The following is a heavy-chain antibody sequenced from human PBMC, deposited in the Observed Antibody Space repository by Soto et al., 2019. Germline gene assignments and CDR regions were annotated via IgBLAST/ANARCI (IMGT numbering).Heavy chain of an antibody. V-gene: IGHV1-18*01. CDR3: ARDLTKTNAWWTQPANGGYWFAH. CDR2: ISAYNGNT. D-gene: IGHD5-18*01. J-gene: IGHJ5*02. CDR1: GYTFTSYG. Sequence: ASVKVSCKASGYTFTSYGISWVRQAPGQGLEWMGWISAYNGNTNYAQKFQGRVTITADKSTSTAYMELSSLRSEDTAVYYCARDLTKTNAWWTQPANGGYWFAHWGQGTLVTFS.